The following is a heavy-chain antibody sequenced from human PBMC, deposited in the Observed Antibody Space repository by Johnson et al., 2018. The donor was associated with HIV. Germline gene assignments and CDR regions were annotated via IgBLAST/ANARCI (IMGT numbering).Heavy chain of an antibody. CDR2: ISGSGGST. CDR3: AKDPIVLVVYAISAFDI. Sequence: VQLVESGGGLVQPGGSLRLSCAASGFTFSGYAMSWVRQAPGKGLDWVSTISGSGGSTYSADSVKGRFTISRDNSENTLYLQMNSLRAEDTAVYYCAKDPIVLVVYAISAFDIWGQGTMVTVSS. V-gene: IGHV3-23*04. CDR1: GFTFSGYA. J-gene: IGHJ3*02. D-gene: IGHD2-8*02.